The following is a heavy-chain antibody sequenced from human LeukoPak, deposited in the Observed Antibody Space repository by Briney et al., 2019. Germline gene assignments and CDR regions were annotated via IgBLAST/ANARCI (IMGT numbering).Heavy chain of an antibody. D-gene: IGHD5-18*01. J-gene: IGHJ4*02. V-gene: IGHV3-74*01. CDR3: ARVPTNSYGFGQ. CDR2: INTDGTVT. Sequence: PGGSLRLSCAASGFTFSKYWMLWVRQAPGKGLESVSRINTDGTVTTYADSVKGRFTISRDNAKNTLYLQMNSLTVEDTAVYYCARVPTNSYGFGQWGQGSLVTVSS. CDR1: GFTFSKYW.